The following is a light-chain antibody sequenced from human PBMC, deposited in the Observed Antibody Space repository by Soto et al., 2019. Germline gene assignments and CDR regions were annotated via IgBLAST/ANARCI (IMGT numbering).Light chain of an antibody. V-gene: IGKV3-20*01. CDR2: GAS. CDR3: QQYGSSPGT. J-gene: IGKJ1*01. CDR1: QSVSSSY. Sequence: IVLTQSPGTLSLSPGERATLSCRASQSVSSSYLAWYQQKPGQAPRLLIYGASSRATGIPDRFSGSGSGTDFTLTISRLEPEDFAVYYCQQYGSSPGTFGQGTNVEIK.